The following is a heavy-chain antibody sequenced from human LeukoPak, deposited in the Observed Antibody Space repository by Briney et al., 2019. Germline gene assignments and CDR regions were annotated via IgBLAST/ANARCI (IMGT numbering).Heavy chain of an antibody. Sequence: GGSLRLSCAASGFTVSSNYMSWVRQAPGKGLEWVSVIYTGGSTYYADSVKGRFTISRDNSKNALYPQMNSLRADDTAVYYCARDPSAVAGPYFDYWGQGTLVTVSS. CDR2: IYTGGST. CDR3: ARDPSAVAGPYFDY. V-gene: IGHV3-66*01. CDR1: GFTVSSNY. J-gene: IGHJ4*02. D-gene: IGHD6-19*01.